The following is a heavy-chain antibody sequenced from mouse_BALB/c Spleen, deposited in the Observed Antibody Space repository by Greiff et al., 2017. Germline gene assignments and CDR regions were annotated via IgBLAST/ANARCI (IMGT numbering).Heavy chain of an antibody. V-gene: IGHV5-17*02. CDR1: GFTFSSFG. CDR3: ARSVYGYDGWFAY. J-gene: IGHJ3*01. Sequence: EVQGVESGGGLVQPGGSRKLSCAASGFTFSSFGMHWVRQAPEKGLEWVAYISSGSSTIYYADTVKGRFTISRDNPKNTLFLQMTSLRSEDTAMYYCARSVYGYDGWFAYWGQGTLVTVSA. D-gene: IGHD2-2*01. CDR2: ISSGSSTI.